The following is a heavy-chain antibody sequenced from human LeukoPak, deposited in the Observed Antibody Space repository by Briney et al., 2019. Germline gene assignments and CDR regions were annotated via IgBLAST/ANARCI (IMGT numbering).Heavy chain of an antibody. Sequence: PGRSLRLSCAASGFTFSSYAMHWVRQAPGKGLEWVAVISYDGSNKYYADSVKGRFTISRDNSKNTLYLQMNSLRAEDTAVYYCARGYGRWSGPLDWGQGTLVTVSS. CDR1: GFTFSSYA. CDR2: ISYDGSNK. V-gene: IGHV3-30-3*01. CDR3: ARGYGRWSGPLD. D-gene: IGHD3-3*01. J-gene: IGHJ4*02.